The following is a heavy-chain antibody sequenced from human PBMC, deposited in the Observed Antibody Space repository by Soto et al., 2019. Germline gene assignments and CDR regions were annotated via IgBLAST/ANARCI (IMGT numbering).Heavy chain of an antibody. Sequence: QVQLVESGGGVVQPGRSLRLSCAASGFTFSTFAMHWVRQAPGKGLDWVAVISYDGSNKYYADSVKGRFTISRDNSKNTLDLQMNSLRSEDTAVYYCARDPAGGSGHYYLFDYWGQGTLVTVSS. CDR3: ARDPAGGSGHYYLFDY. D-gene: IGHD3-22*01. CDR2: ISYDGSNK. CDR1: GFTFSTFA. J-gene: IGHJ4*02. V-gene: IGHV3-30-3*01.